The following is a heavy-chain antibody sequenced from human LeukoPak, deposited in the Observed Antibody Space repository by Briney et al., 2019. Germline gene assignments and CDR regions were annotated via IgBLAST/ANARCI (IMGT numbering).Heavy chain of an antibody. J-gene: IGHJ4*02. Sequence: PGXXXRLSCAASGFTFTNFAMTWVRQAPGKGLEWVSAIIYICFTTSHPASLNVRFTLSRDNSNNTLYLQMNSLRAEDTAVYYCAKAVKMYDILTGFDYWGQGTLVTVSS. CDR3: AKAVKMYDILTGFDY. CDR1: GFTFTNFA. D-gene: IGHD3-9*01. CDR2: IIYICFTT. V-gene: IGHV3-23*01.